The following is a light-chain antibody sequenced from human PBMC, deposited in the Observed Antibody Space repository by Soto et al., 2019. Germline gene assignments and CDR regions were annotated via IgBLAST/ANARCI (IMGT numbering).Light chain of an antibody. V-gene: IGKV1-39*01. J-gene: IGKJ4*01. CDR1: QSISSN. Sequence: DIQMTQSPSSLSASVGDRVTITCRASQSISSNLNWYQQKTGKAPKLLIYAASSVQTGVPSRFSGSGSGTDFTLTISSLKPEDFATYYCQQSYSTPRTFGGGTKVEIK. CDR3: QQSYSTPRT. CDR2: AAS.